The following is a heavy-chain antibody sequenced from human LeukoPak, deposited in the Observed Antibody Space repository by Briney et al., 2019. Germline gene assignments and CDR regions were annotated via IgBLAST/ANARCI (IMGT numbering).Heavy chain of an antibody. CDR1: TFTFSSYA. Sequence: GGSLRLSCAASTFTFSSYAMHWVRQAPGKGLEYVSAISSNGGSTYYANSVKGRFTISRDNSKNTLYLQMGSLRAEDTAVYYCARTPDTFKRRSDCSSTSCYPRHHYYYYYYMNVWGKGTTVTISS. D-gene: IGHD2-2*01. J-gene: IGHJ6*03. V-gene: IGHV3-64*01. CDR2: ISSNGGST. CDR3: ARTPDTFKRRSDCSSTSCYPRHHYYYYYYMNV.